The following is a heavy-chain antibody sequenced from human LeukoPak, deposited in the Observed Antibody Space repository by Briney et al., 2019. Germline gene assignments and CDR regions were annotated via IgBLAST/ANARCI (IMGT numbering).Heavy chain of an antibody. Sequence: SETLSLTCTVSGGSISSYYWSWIRQPPGKGLEWIGYIYYSGSTNYNPSLKSRVTISVDTSKNQFSLKLSPVTAADTAVYYCARGPYSSSWYYYWGQGTLVTVSS. CDR3: ARGPYSSSWYYY. V-gene: IGHV4-59*08. CDR2: IYYSGST. J-gene: IGHJ4*02. D-gene: IGHD6-13*01. CDR1: GGSISSYY.